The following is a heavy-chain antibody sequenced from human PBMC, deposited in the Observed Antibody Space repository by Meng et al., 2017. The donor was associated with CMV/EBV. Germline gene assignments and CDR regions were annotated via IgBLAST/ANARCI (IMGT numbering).Heavy chain of an antibody. J-gene: IGHJ4*02. V-gene: IGHV4-39*07. CDR1: GGSISSSSYY. CDR3: ARGLGFGELLFPFDY. D-gene: IGHD3-10*01. CDR2: IYYSGST. Sequence: LQLQESGPGLVKPSETLSLTCTVSGGSISSSSYYWGWIRQPPGKGLEWIGSIYYSGSTYYNPSLKSRVTISVDTSKNQSSLKLSSVTAADTAVYYCARGLGFGELLFPFDYWGQGTLVTVSS.